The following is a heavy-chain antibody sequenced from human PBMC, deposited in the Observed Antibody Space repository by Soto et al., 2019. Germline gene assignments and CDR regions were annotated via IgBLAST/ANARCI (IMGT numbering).Heavy chain of an antibody. J-gene: IGHJ3*02. Sequence: WGSQRLSCAASGFTFSDYYMSWIRQAPGKGLEWVSYISSSGSTIYYADSVKGRFTISRDNAKNSLYLQMNSMRAEDTAVYYCARPPIVRGVITAFDIWGQGTMVTVSS. CDR3: ARPPIVRGVITAFDI. D-gene: IGHD3-10*01. V-gene: IGHV3-11*01. CDR2: ISSSGSTI. CDR1: GFTFSDYY.